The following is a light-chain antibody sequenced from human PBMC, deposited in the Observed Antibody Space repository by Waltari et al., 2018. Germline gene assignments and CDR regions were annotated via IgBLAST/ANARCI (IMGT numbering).Light chain of an antibody. CDR3: QQRSAWPLT. V-gene: IGKV3-11*01. J-gene: IGKJ4*01. CDR1: QSVCDY. CDR2: DAS. Sequence: EIVFTQSPSTLSLSPGERATLSCRASQSVCDYVAWYQQKPGQAPRLLIYDASNMASGSPARFSGSGSGTDFTLTISRLAPEDVADYYCQQRSAWPLTFGGGTKVEI.